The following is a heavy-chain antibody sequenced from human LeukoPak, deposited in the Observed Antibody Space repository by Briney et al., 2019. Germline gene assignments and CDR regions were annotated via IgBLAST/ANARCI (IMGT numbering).Heavy chain of an antibody. V-gene: IGHV4-39*07. CDR2: IYHSGST. CDR3: ASGGIVANRYFDL. CDR1: GGSISSGGYY. D-gene: IGHD5-12*01. J-gene: IGHJ2*01. Sequence: PSETLSLTCTVSGGSISSGGYYWSWVRQPPGKGLEWIGSIYHSGSTYYNPPLKSRVTISVDTSKNQFSLKLSSVTAADTAVYYCASGGIVANRYFDLWGRGTLVTVSS.